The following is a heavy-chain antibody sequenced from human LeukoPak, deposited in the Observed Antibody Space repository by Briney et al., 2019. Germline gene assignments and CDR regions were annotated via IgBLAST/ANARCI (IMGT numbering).Heavy chain of an antibody. V-gene: IGHV3-30*18. D-gene: IGHD2-21*01. CDR3: AKDVEY. Sequence: GRSLRLSCAASGFTFSSYGMHWVRQAPGKGLEWVAVISYDGRNKYYADSVKGRFTISRDNSKNTLYLQMNSLRAEDTAVYYCAKDVEYWGQGTLVTVSS. CDR1: GFTFSSYG. CDR2: ISYDGRNK. J-gene: IGHJ4*02.